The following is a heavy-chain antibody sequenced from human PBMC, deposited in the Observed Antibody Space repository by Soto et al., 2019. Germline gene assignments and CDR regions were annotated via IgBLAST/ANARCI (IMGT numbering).Heavy chain of an antibody. Sequence: QVQLVQSGAEVKRPGASVKLSCKASGYTFTSSYIHWVRQAPGQGLEWMAIINPNGGSTNYAQKFQGRVTMTRDTSTTNVYMELSSLTAEYTGVYYCARSLREGDYWGQGTLVTVSS. V-gene: IGHV1-46*03. CDR3: ARSLREGDY. CDR2: INPNGGST. J-gene: IGHJ4*02. CDR1: GYTFTSSY.